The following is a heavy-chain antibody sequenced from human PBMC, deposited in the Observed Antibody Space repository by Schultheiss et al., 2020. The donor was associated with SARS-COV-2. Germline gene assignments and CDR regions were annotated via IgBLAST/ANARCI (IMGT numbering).Heavy chain of an antibody. CDR3: ARVSSCSSTSCYNYYYYYMDV. CDR2: ISSSSSYI. D-gene: IGHD2-2*01. V-gene: IGHV3-21*01. Sequence: GGSLRLSCAASGFTFSSYAMNWVRQAPGKGLEWVSSISSSSSYIYYADSVKGRFTISRDNSKNTLYLQMNSLRAEDTAVYYCARVSSCSSTSCYNYYYYYMDVWGKGTTVTVSS. J-gene: IGHJ6*03. CDR1: GFTFSSYA.